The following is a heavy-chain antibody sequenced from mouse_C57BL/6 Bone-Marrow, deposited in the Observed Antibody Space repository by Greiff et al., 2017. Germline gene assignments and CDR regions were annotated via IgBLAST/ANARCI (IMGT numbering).Heavy chain of an antibody. Sequence: VKLQESGAELVRPGASVTLSCKASGYTFTDYEMHWVKQTPVHGLEWIGAIDPETGGTAYNQKFKGKAILTADKSSSTAYMELRSLTSEDSAVYYCTRNWGDYWGQGTTLTVSS. CDR3: TRNWGDY. D-gene: IGHD4-1*01. CDR1: GYTFTDYE. V-gene: IGHV1-15*01. J-gene: IGHJ2*01. CDR2: IDPETGGT.